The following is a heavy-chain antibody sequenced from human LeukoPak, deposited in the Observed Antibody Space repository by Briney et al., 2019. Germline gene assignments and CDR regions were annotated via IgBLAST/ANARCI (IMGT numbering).Heavy chain of an antibody. CDR2: IYYSGST. J-gene: IGHJ4*02. CDR3: ARTQAGYNSGPGVLDY. CDR1: GGSISSSSYY. V-gene: IGHV4-39*01. Sequence: SETLSLTCTVSGGSISSSSYYWGWIRQPPGKGLEWIGGIYYSGSTYYNPSLKSRVTISVDTSKNQFSLKLSSVTAADTAVYYCARTQAGYNSGPGVLDYWGQGTLVTVSS. D-gene: IGHD6-19*01.